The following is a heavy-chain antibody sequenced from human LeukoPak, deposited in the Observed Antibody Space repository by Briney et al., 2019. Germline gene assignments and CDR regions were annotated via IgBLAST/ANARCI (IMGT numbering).Heavy chain of an antibody. J-gene: IGHJ4*02. CDR3: ARSGLHSFY. CDR1: SGSFSNYC. Sequence: SETLSLTCTVSSGSFSNYCWNWIRQPPGKGLEWIGYICYGGSTKYSPSLKNRVTISMASSKNQFSLRLNSLTAADTAVYYCARSGLHSFYWGQGTLVTVSS. V-gene: IGHV4-59*01. D-gene: IGHD5-24*01. CDR2: ICYGGST.